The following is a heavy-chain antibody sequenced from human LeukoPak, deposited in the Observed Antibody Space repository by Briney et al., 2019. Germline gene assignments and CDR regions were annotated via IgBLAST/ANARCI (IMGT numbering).Heavy chain of an antibody. Sequence: PGGSLRLSCATSGFTFSSHALSWVRQTPGKELEWVSSISVSGSTTYYADSVKGRFTISRDNSRNMLNLQMDSLRAEDTAVYYCTIDLPHKLWFDQWGQGTLVTVSS. J-gene: IGHJ5*02. CDR1: GFTFSSHA. CDR2: ISVSGSTT. CDR3: TIDLPHKLWFDQ. V-gene: IGHV3-23*01.